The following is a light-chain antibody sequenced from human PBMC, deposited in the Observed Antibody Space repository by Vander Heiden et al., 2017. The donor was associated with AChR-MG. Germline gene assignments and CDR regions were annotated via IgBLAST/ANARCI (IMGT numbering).Light chain of an antibody. CDR1: SSNIGAGFD. V-gene: IGLV1-40*01. CDR2: GSS. J-gene: IGLJ2*01. CDR3: QSYDSNLSVV. Sequence: QSVLTQPPSESGAPGQRVTMSCAGSSSNIGAGFDGHWYRHLPGTARNLLISGSSKRRSGVLDRFSGSKSGTSASLAITGLQPEDEANYYCQSYDSNLSVVFGGGTKLTVL.